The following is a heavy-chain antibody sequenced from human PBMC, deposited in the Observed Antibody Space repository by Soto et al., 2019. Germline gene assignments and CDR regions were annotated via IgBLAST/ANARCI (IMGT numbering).Heavy chain of an antibody. CDR3: ARGTTVTTNFNMDV. D-gene: IGHD4-17*01. CDR2: INHSGST. J-gene: IGHJ6*03. V-gene: IGHV4-34*01. Sequence: PSETLSLTCAVYGGSFSGYYWSWIRQPPGKGLEWIGEINHSGSTNYNPSLKSRVTISVDTSKNQFSLKLSSVTAADTAVYYCARGTTVTTNFNMDVSGKGTTVTVSS. CDR1: GGSFSGYY.